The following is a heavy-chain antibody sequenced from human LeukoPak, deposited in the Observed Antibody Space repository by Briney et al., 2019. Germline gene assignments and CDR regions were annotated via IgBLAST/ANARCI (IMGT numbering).Heavy chain of an antibody. D-gene: IGHD6-19*01. CDR2: IYSGGST. CDR1: GFTVSSNY. CDR3: ARVHPYISGWYFDY. V-gene: IGHV3-53*04. Sequence: PGGSLRLSCAASGFTVSSNYMSWVRQAXXXXXXXXXVIYSGGSTYYADSVKGRFTISRHNSKNTLYLQMNSLRAEDTAVYYCARVHPYISGWYFDYWGQGTLVTVSS. J-gene: IGHJ4*02.